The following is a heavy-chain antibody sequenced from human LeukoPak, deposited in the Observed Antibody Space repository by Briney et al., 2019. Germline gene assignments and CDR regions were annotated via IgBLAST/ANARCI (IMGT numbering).Heavy chain of an antibody. CDR3: AKDRTSSGWYRPNFDY. CDR2: ISGSGGST. Sequence: GGSLRLSCAVSGFTFSNYAMSWVRQAPGKGLEWVSAISGSGGSTYYADSVKGRFTTSRDNYKHTLYFQMTSLRAEDTAVYYCAKDRTSSGWYRPNFDYWGQGTLVTVSS. D-gene: IGHD6-19*01. CDR1: GFTFSNYA. J-gene: IGHJ4*02. V-gene: IGHV3-23*01.